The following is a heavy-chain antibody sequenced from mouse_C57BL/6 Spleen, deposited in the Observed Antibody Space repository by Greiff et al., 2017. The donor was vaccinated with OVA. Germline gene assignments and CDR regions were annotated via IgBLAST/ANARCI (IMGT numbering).Heavy chain of an antibody. CDR2: ISSGGDYI. Sequence: EVQLVESGEGLVKPGGSLKLFCAASGFTFSSYAMSWVRQTPEKRLEWVAYISSGGDYIYYADTVKGRFTISRDNARNTLYLQMSSLKSEDTAMYYCTRDMGLGLHYYAMDYWGQGTSVTVSS. D-gene: IGHD1-1*02. J-gene: IGHJ4*01. CDR3: TRDMGLGLHYYAMDY. V-gene: IGHV5-9-1*02. CDR1: GFTFSSYA.